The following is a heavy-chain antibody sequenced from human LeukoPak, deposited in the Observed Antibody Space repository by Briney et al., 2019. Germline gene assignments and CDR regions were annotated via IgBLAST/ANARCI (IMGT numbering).Heavy chain of an antibody. CDR1: GFTFGDYT. Sequence: PGGSLRLSCAASGFTFGDYTMTWFRQAPGKGLEWVGFIRSKRYGGTTEYAASVKGRFTISRDDSKSIAYLQVSSLKTEDTAVYYCTRPRTPDSFGYNDICFDIWGQGTMVTVSS. V-gene: IGHV3-49*03. J-gene: IGHJ3*02. CDR3: TRPRTPDSFGYNDICFDI. D-gene: IGHD3-22*01. CDR2: IRSKRYGGTT.